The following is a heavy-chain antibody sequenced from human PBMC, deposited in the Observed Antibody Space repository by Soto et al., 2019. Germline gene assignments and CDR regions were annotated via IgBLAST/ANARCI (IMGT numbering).Heavy chain of an antibody. V-gene: IGHV2-70*11. CDR1: GFSLSTSGMC. D-gene: IGHD3-10*01. Sequence: SGPTLVNPTQTLTLTCTFSGFSLSTSGMCVSWIRQPPGKALEWLARIDWDDDKYYSTSLKTRLTISKDTSRNQVVLTMTNMDPVDTATYCCARFPGPTSGSVYFDYWGRGTLVTVSS. J-gene: IGHJ4*02. CDR2: IDWDDDK. CDR3: ARFPGPTSGSVYFDY.